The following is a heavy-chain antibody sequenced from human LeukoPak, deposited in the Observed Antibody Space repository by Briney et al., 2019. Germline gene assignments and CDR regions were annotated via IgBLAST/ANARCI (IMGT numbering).Heavy chain of an antibody. CDR1: GGSFSGYY. Sequence: SETLSLTCAVYGGSFSGYYWSWIRQPPGKGLEWIGEINHSGSTNYNPSLKSRVTISVDTSKNQFSLKLSSVTAADTAVYYCARGPRGKERLVPLCTFDYWGQGTLVTVSS. V-gene: IGHV4-34*01. CDR3: ARGPRGKERLVPLCTFDY. J-gene: IGHJ4*02. CDR2: INHSGST. D-gene: IGHD6-13*01.